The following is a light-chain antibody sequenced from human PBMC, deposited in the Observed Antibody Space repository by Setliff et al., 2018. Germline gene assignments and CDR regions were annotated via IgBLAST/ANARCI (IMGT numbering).Light chain of an antibody. CDR2: DVS. Sequence: QSVLTQPASVSGSPGQSIAVSCTGSGSDVGAYKFVSWYQQRPGKAPRLMIYDVSNRPSGVSDRFSGSKSGNTASLTISGLQAEDEADYYCCSYTGTSTPYVFGTGTKATVL. CDR1: GSDVGAYKF. CDR3: CSYTGTSTPYV. V-gene: IGLV2-14*01. J-gene: IGLJ1*01.